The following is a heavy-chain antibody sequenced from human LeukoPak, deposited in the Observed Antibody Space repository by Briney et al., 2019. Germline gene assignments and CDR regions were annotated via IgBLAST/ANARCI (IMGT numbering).Heavy chain of an antibody. V-gene: IGHV3-7*03. J-gene: IGHJ4*02. Sequence: GGSLRLSCAASGFTFSSYWMSWVRQAPGKGLEWVANIKQDGSEKYYVDSVKGRFTISRDNAKNSLYLQMNSLRAEDTALYYCAKDIYGDYGGLDYWGQGTLVTVSS. CDR2: IKQDGSEK. CDR1: GFTFSSYW. D-gene: IGHD4-17*01. CDR3: AKDIYGDYGGLDY.